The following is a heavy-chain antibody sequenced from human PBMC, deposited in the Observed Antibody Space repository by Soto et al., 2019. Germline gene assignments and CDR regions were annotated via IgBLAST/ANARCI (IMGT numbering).Heavy chain of an antibody. Sequence: EVQLVESGGGLVQPGRSLRLSCAASGFTFDDYAMHWVRQAPGKGLEWVSGISWNSGSIGYADSVKGRFTISRDNAKNSLYLQMNSLRAEDTALYYCAKVSGWSANRDYFDYWGQGTLVTVSS. J-gene: IGHJ4*02. CDR1: GFTFDDYA. V-gene: IGHV3-9*01. CDR3: AKVSGWSANRDYFDY. CDR2: ISWNSGSI. D-gene: IGHD6-19*01.